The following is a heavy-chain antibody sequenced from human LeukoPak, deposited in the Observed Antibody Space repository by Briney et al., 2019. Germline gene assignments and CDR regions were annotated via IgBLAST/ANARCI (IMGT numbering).Heavy chain of an antibody. V-gene: IGHV1-2*06. CDR3: ARASITMVRGVPDAFDI. D-gene: IGHD3-10*01. CDR1: GYTFTGYY. J-gene: IGHJ3*02. Sequence: GASVKVSCRASGYTFTGYYMHWVRQAPGQGLEWMGRINPNSGGTNYAQKFQGMVTMTRDTSISTAYMELSRLRSDDTAVYYCARASITMVRGVPDAFDIWGQGTMVTVSS. CDR2: INPNSGGT.